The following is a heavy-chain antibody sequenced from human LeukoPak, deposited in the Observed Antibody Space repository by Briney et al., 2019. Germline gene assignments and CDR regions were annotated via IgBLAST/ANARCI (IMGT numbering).Heavy chain of an antibody. Sequence: PGGSLRLSCAASGFTFSSYGMHWVRQAPGKGLEWVAFIRYDGSNKYYADSVKGRFTISRDNAKNTLYLQMNRLRAEDTAVYYCARGGGYSYGSFDYWGQGTLVTVSS. D-gene: IGHD5-18*01. V-gene: IGHV3-30*02. CDR1: GFTFSSYG. CDR2: IRYDGSNK. CDR3: ARGGGYSYGSFDY. J-gene: IGHJ4*02.